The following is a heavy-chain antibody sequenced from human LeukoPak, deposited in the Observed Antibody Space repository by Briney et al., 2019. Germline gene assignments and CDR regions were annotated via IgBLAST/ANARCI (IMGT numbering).Heavy chain of an antibody. CDR3: ARDGEFFSSSSPSYYFDY. D-gene: IGHD6-13*01. CDR1: GFTFSSYG. J-gene: IGHJ4*02. CDR2: IWYDGSNK. V-gene: IGHV3-33*01. Sequence: GGSLRLSCAASGFTFSSYGMHWVRQAPGKGLEWVAVIWYDGSNKYYADSVKGRFTISRDNSKNTLYLQMNSLRAEDTAVYYFARDGEFFSSSSPSYYFDYWGQGTLVTVSS.